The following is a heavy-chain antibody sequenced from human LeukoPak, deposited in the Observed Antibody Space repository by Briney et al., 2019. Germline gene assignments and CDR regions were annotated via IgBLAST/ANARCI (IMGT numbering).Heavy chain of an antibody. CDR3: ASYYGSGSERNFDY. Sequence: SETLSLTCAVYGGSFSGYYWSWIRQPPGKGLEWIGEINHSGSTNYNPPLKSRVTISVDTSKNQFSLKLSSVTAADTAVYYCASYYGSGSERNFDYWGQGTLVTVSS. D-gene: IGHD3-10*01. CDR1: GGSFSGYY. CDR2: INHSGST. J-gene: IGHJ4*02. V-gene: IGHV4-34*01.